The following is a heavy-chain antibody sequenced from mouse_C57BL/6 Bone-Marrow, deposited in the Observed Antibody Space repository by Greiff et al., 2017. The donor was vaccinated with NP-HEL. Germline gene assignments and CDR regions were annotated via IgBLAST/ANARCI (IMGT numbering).Heavy chain of an antibody. CDR1: GYTFTSYG. CDR3: ARVGATDFDY. V-gene: IGHV1-81*01. CDR2: IYPRSGNT. Sequence: VKLVESGAELARPGASVKLSCKASGYTFTSYGISWVKQRTGQGLEWIGEIYPRSGNTYYNEKFKGKATLTADKSSSTAYMELRSLTSEDSAVYFCARVGATDFDYWGQGTTLTVSS. J-gene: IGHJ2*01.